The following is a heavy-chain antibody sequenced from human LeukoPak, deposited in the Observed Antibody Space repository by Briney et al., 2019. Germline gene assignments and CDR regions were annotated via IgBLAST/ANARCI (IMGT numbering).Heavy chain of an antibody. J-gene: IGHJ4*02. V-gene: IGHV1-69*04. CDR3: ASDDFWSGYPNLFDY. CDR2: IIPILGIA. Sequence: GASVKVSCKASGGTFSSYAISWVRQAPGQGLEWMGRIIPILGIANYARKFQGRVTITADKSTNTAYMELSSLRSEDTAVYYCASDDFWSGYPNLFDYWGQGTLVTVSS. D-gene: IGHD3-3*01. CDR1: GGTFSSYA.